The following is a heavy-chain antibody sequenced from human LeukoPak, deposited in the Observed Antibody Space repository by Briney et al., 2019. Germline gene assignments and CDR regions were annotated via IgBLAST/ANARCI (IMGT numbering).Heavy chain of an antibody. J-gene: IGHJ4*02. CDR3: ASGYSYGYY. CDR1: GFTFSTYG. V-gene: IGHV3-7*01. D-gene: IGHD5-18*01. CDR2: IKQDGSEK. Sequence: PGGSLRLSCAASGFTFSTYGMSWVRQAPGKGLEWVANIKQDGSEKYYVDSVKGRFTISRDNAKNSLYLQMNSLRAEDTAVYYCASGYSYGYYWGQGTLVTVSS.